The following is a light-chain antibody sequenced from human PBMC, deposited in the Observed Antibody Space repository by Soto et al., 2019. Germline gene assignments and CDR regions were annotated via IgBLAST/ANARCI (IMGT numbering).Light chain of an antibody. Sequence: EIVMTQSPVTLSVSPGERVTLSCRASQSVASNLAWYQQKPGQAPRLLIYDASTRATGIPARFSGSGSGTEFSLTISSLQSEDCAVYYCQQYSNWPFTFGQGTNLEIK. V-gene: IGKV3-15*01. CDR1: QSVASN. CDR3: QQYSNWPFT. CDR2: DAS. J-gene: IGKJ2*01.